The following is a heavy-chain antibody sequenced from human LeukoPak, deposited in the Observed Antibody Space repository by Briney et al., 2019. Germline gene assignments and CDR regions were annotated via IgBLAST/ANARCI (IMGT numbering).Heavy chain of an antibody. CDR1: GGSISSSSYY. CDR2: IYYSGST. Sequence: SETLSLTYTVSGGSISSSSYYWGWIRQPPGKGLEWIGSIYYSGSTYYNPSLKSRVTISVDTSKNQFSLKLSSVTAADTAVYYCARALLLWFGEPDYWGQGTLVTVSS. D-gene: IGHD3-10*01. J-gene: IGHJ4*02. CDR3: ARALLLWFGEPDY. V-gene: IGHV4-39*01.